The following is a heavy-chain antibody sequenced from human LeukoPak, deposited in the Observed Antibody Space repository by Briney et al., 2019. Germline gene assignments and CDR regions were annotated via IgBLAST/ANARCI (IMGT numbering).Heavy chain of an antibody. D-gene: IGHD3-9*01. Sequence: SETLSLTCTVSGGSISSYYWSWIRQPPGKGLEWIGYIYYSGSTNYNPSLKSRVTISVDTSKNQFSLKLSSVTAADTAVYYCANFDWYIFDYWGQGTLVTVSS. CDR3: ANFDWYIFDY. CDR1: GGSISSYY. V-gene: IGHV4-59*08. CDR2: IYYSGST. J-gene: IGHJ4*02.